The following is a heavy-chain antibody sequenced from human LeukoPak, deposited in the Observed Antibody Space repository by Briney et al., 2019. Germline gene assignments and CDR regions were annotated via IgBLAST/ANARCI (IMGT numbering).Heavy chain of an antibody. V-gene: IGHV4-4*07. CDR1: GGSISSYY. D-gene: IGHD4-11*01. Sequence: ETLSLTCTVSGGSISSYYWSWIRQPAGKGLEWIGRIYTSGSTNYNPSLKSRVTMSVDTSKNQFSLKLSSVTAADTAVYYCARDVPLFSNSNWFDPWGQRTLVTVSS. J-gene: IGHJ5*02. CDR3: ARDVPLFSNSNWFDP. CDR2: IYTSGST.